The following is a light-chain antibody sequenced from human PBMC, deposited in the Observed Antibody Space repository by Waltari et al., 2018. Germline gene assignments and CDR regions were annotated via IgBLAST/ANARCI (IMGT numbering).Light chain of an antibody. J-gene: IGKJ4*01. V-gene: IGKV1-5*03. CDR2: KSS. CDR3: QEYDTLPVT. CDR1: QSVKNN. Sequence: DIQMTQSPSTLSASVGDRVTITCRASQSVKNNLAWYQQKTAKAPKVVIHKSSRLGSGVPSRFSGSGYGTEFTLTIISLQPDDFATYYCQEYDTLPVTFGGGTKVEIK.